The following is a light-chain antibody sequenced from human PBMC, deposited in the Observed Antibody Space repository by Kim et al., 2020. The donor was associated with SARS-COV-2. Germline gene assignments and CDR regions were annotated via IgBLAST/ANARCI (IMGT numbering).Light chain of an antibody. V-gene: IGKV3-20*01. CDR3: QQYGDSPRS. CDR1: QSVSSNY. Sequence: SPGERATLACRASQSVSSNYVAWYQQKPGQAPRLLIYGASSRATGIPDRFSGSGSGTDFTLTISRLEPEDFAVYYCQQYGDSPRSFGPGTKVDIK. CDR2: GAS. J-gene: IGKJ3*01.